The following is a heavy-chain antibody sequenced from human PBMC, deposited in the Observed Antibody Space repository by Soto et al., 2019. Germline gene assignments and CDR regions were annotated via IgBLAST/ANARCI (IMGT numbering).Heavy chain of an antibody. CDR3: ARAYDFWNGYYSAQYYFDF. D-gene: IGHD3-3*01. V-gene: IGHV4-30-4*01. CDR1: GGSINSDHYY. Sequence: PSETLSLTCTVSGGSINSDHYYWSWLRQPPWKGLEWLGYISYSGSTYYNPSLKSRIVISVDTSKNQFSLKLISVTAADTAVYYCARAYDFWNGYYSAQYYFDFWGQGTLVTVS. CDR2: ISYSGST. J-gene: IGHJ4*02.